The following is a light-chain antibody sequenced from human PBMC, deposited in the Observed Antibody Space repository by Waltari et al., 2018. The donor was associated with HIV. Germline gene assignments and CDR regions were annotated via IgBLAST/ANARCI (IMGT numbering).Light chain of an antibody. CDR1: YSDVGSSNF. J-gene: IGLJ2*01. Sequence: QSALTQPPSASGSPGQSVTISCTGTYSDVGSSNFVSWYQHTPGKAPKLFVFPVNRRPSGVPDRFSGSKSGNTASLTVSGLQSDDEADYYCASYAGSNNRVVFGGGTKLTVL. V-gene: IGLV2-8*01. CDR2: PVN. CDR3: ASYAGSNNRVV.